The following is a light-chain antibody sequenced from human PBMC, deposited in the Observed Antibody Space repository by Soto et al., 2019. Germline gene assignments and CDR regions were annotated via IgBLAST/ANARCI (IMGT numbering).Light chain of an antibody. CDR3: SSYTSISTLWV. CDR2: DVR. J-gene: IGLJ1*01. V-gene: IGLV2-14*03. CDR1: SSDVGGYNY. Sequence: QSALTQPASVSGSPGQSITISCTGTSSDVGGYNYVSWYQHHPDKAPKLMIYDVRYRPSGVSGRFSGSKSGNTASLTISGLRAEDEADYYCSSYTSISTLWVFGTGTKVTVL.